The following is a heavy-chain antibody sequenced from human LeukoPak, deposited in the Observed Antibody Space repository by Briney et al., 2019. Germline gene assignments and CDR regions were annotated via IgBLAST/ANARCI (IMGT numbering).Heavy chain of an antibody. V-gene: IGHV3-NL1*01. CDR3: AREGPSSGYDY. CDR2: IYSGGST. Sequence: PGGSLRLSCAASGFTSSSYGMHCVRQAPGKGLEWGSVIYSGGSTYYADSVKGRFTISRDNSKNTLYLQMNSLRAEDTAVYYCAREGPSSGYDYWGQGTLVTVSS. J-gene: IGHJ4*02. D-gene: IGHD6-19*01. CDR1: GFTSSSYG.